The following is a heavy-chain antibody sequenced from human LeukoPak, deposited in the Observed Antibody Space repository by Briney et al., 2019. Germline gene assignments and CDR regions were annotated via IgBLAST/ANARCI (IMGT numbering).Heavy chain of an antibody. CDR1: GYTLTELS. CDR2: FDPEDGET. D-gene: IGHD6-19*01. CDR3: ATGIAVAGMWYYFDY. V-gene: IGHV1-24*01. J-gene: IGHJ4*02. Sequence: GASVKVSCKVSGYTLTELSMHWARQAPGKGLEWMGGFDPEDGETIYAQKFQGRVTMTEDTSTDTAYMELSSLRSEDTAVYYCATGIAVAGMWYYFDYWGQGTLVTVSS.